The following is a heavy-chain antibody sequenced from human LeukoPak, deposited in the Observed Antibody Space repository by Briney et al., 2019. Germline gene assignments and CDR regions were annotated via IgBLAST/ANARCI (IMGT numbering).Heavy chain of an antibody. Sequence: GGSLRLSCAASGFTVSTKYMGWVRQAPGKGLEYVSFINTGGGIYYADSVRGRFTISRDNSKNTLYLQMNSLRAEDTAVYYCARGDYGDYSILDSWGQGALVTVSS. D-gene: IGHD4-17*01. CDR3: ARGDYGDYSILDS. CDR1: GFTVSTKY. V-gene: IGHV3-53*01. J-gene: IGHJ4*02. CDR2: INTGGGI.